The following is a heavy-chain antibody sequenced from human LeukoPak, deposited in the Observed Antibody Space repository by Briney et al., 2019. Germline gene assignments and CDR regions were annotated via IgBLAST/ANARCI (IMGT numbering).Heavy chain of an antibody. J-gene: IGHJ4*02. CDR1: GGSISSYY. CDR3: ARRGDSSGWYHFDY. CDR2: IYYSGST. Sequence: LETLSLTCTVSGGSISSYYWSWIRQPPGKGLEWIGYIYYSGSTNYNPSLKSRVTISVDTSKNQFSLKLSSVTAADTAVYYCARRGDSSGWYHFDYWGQGTLVTVS. D-gene: IGHD6-19*01. V-gene: IGHV4-59*01.